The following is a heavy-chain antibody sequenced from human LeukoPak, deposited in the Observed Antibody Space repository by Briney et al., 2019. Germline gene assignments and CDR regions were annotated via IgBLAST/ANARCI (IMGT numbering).Heavy chain of an antibody. CDR1: GYSISSGYY. CDR2: MYHSGRT. Sequence: SETLSLTCTVPGYSISSGYYWGWIRQPPGKGLEWIGSMYHSGRTYYNPSLKSRVNISVDTSRNQFSLKLSSVTAADTAVYYCARSWSHSLLDGFDIWAKGQWSPSLQ. J-gene: IGHJ3*02. CDR3: ARSWSHSLLDGFDI. D-gene: IGHD1-26*01. V-gene: IGHV4-38-2*02.